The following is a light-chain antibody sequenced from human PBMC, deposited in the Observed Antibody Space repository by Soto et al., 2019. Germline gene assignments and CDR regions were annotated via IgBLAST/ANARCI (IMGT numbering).Light chain of an antibody. Sequence: HCGLTKPASVSGSLGHSSKISCPGTTRDLAGYNYISWYQQLPGKAPKLMIYQVTIRPSGISNRFSGSKYGNTASLTISGLQADDEADYYCTSFSSSTSLSVFGTGTKVTVL. CDR3: TSFSSSTSLSV. CDR2: QVT. CDR1: TRDLAGYNY. V-gene: IGLV2-14*01. J-gene: IGLJ1*01.